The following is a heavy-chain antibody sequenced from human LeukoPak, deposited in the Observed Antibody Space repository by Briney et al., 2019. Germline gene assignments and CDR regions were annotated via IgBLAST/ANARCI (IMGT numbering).Heavy chain of an antibody. CDR1: GSTFSSYA. V-gene: IGHV3-23*01. CDR2: ISGSGGST. J-gene: IGHJ1*01. Sequence: GGSLRLSCAASGSTFSSYAMSWVRQAPGKGLEWVSAISGSGGSTCYADSVKGRFTISRDNSKNTLYLQMNSLRAEDTAVYYCAKSTAPNYCGGDCYSSEYFQHWGQGTLVTVSS. CDR3: AKSTAPNYCGGDCYSSEYFQH. D-gene: IGHD2-21*02.